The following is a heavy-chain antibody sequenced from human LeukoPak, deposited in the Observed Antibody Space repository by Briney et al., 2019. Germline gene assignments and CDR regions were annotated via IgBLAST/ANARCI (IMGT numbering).Heavy chain of an antibody. CDR1: GFTVNTNY. D-gene: IGHD3-16*01. CDR3: TRYGGSGNAFDI. CDR2: IYSGGNT. V-gene: IGHV3-53*01. Sequence: PGGSLRLSCAASGFTVNTNYISWVRQAPGKGLEWVSIIYSGGNTYYADSVKGRFTISRDNSKNTLYLQMNTLRVEDTAMYYCTRYGGSGNAFDIWGQGTMVTVSS. J-gene: IGHJ3*02.